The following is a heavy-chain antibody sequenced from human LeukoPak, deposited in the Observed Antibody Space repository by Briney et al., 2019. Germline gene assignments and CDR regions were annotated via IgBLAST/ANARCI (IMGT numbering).Heavy chain of an antibody. CDR3: ARHGGYSYGQNWFDP. J-gene: IGHJ5*02. D-gene: IGHD5-18*01. CDR2: IYPGDSDT. CDR1: GYSFSNYW. V-gene: IGHV5-51*01. Sequence: GESLKISCKGSGYSFSNYWIGWVRQMPGKGLEWMGLIYPGDSDTRYSPSFQGQVTISADKSISTAYLQWSSLKASDTAMYYCARHGGYSYGQNWFDPWGQGTLVTVSS.